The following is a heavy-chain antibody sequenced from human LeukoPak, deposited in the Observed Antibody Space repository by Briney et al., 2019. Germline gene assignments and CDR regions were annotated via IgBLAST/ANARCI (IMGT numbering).Heavy chain of an antibody. CDR3: ARVTENYYDSSPESYYYYMDV. D-gene: IGHD3-22*01. CDR2: IYTSGTT. Sequence: PSETLSLTCTVSNGSISIYYWSWIRQPAGKGLEWIGRIYTSGTTNYNPSLKSRVTMSVDTSKNHFSLKLSSVTAADTAVYYCARVTENYYDSSPESYYYYMDVWGKGTTVTISS. CDR1: NGSISIYY. V-gene: IGHV4-4*07. J-gene: IGHJ6*03.